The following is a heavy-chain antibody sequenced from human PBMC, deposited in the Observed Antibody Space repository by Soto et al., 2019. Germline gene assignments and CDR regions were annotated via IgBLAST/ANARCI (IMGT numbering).Heavy chain of an antibody. CDR1: GFTFSSYA. V-gene: IGHV3-23*01. D-gene: IGHD3-3*01. Sequence: GSLRLSCAASGFTFSSYAMSWVRQAPGKGLEWVSAISGSGGSTYYADSVKGRFTISRDNSKNTLYLQMNSLRAEDTAVYYCAKDPPGYYDFWSGYPNSPFDYWGQGTLVTVS. J-gene: IGHJ4*02. CDR3: AKDPPGYYDFWSGYPNSPFDY. CDR2: ISGSGGST.